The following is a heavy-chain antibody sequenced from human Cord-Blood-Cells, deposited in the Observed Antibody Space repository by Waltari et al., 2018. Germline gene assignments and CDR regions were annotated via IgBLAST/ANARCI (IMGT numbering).Heavy chain of an antibody. CDR2: IWYDGSNK. CDR1: GFTFISHG. J-gene: IGHJ4*02. Sequence: QVQLVESGGGVVQPGRSLRLSCAASGFTFISHGLHWVRQAPGKGLEWVAVIWYDGSNKYYADSVKGRFTISRDNSKNTLYLQMNSLRAEDTAVYYCAREYQLLLDYWGQGTLVTVSS. CDR3: AREYQLLLDY. D-gene: IGHD2-2*01. V-gene: IGHV3-33*01.